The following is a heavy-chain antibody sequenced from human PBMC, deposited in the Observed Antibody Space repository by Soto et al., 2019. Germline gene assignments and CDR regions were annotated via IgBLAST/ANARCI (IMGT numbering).Heavy chain of an antibody. CDR1: GFNLSSSA. D-gene: IGHD2-2*01. CDR2: ISYDGSKK. Sequence: GGSLRLSCAASGFNLSSSAMNWVRQAPGKGLEWLSVISYDGSKKYYADSVKGRFTISRDDSKNTLYLQMHSLRADDTAVYYCTRARCSGTSCYFRYWGQGTLVTVSS. CDR3: TRARCSGTSCYFRY. J-gene: IGHJ4*02. V-gene: IGHV3-30-3*01.